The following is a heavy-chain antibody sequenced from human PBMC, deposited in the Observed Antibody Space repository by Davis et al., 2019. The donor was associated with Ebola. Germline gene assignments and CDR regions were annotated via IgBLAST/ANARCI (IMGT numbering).Heavy chain of an antibody. CDR3: ARQGAVGALDY. CDR2: SGST. V-gene: IGHV4-34*01. J-gene: IGHJ4*02. D-gene: IGHD1-26*01. Sequence: SGSTNYNPSLKSRVTISVDTSKNQFSLKLSSVTAADTAVYYCARQGAVGALDYWGQGSLVTVSS.